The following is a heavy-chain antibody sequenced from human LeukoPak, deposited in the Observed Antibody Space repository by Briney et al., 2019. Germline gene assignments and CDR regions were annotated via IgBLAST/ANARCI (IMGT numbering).Heavy chain of an antibody. J-gene: IGHJ4*02. D-gene: IGHD2-2*02. CDR2: IYYSGST. Sequence: SQTLSLTCTVSGGSISSGDYYWSWIRQPPGKGLEWIGYIYYSGSTYYNPSLKSRVTISVDTSKNQFSLKLSSVTAADTAVYYCARERFSHNLYHFDYWGQGTLVTVSS. CDR1: GGSISSGDYY. CDR3: ARERFSHNLYHFDY. V-gene: IGHV4-30-4*01.